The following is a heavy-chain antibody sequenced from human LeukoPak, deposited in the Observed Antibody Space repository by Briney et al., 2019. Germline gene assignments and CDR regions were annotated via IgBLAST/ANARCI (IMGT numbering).Heavy chain of an antibody. J-gene: IGHJ5*02. D-gene: IGHD2-21*01. CDR2: INHSGST. Sequence: SETLSLTCAVSGGSFSGYYWSWIRQPPGKGLEWIGEINHSGSTNYNPSLKSRVTISVDTSKNQFSLKLSSVTAADTAVYYCARGFQDGLDPWGQGTLVTVSS. V-gene: IGHV4-34*01. CDR3: ARGFQDGLDP. CDR1: GGSFSGYY.